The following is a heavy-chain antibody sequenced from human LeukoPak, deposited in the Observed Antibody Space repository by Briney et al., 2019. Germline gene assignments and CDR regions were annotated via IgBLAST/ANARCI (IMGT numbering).Heavy chain of an antibody. D-gene: IGHD1-26*01. CDR1: GFTFSSYA. V-gene: IGHV3-23*01. Sequence: GGSLRLSCAASGFTFSSYAMSWVRQAPGKGLEWVSVISGSGGSTHYADSVKGRFTISRDNSKNTLYLQMNSLRAEDTAVYYCAKDLSWELREYFDYWGQGTLVTVSS. J-gene: IGHJ4*02. CDR2: ISGSGGST. CDR3: AKDLSWELREYFDY.